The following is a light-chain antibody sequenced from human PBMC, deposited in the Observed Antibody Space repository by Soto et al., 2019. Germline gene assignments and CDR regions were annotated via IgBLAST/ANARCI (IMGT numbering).Light chain of an antibody. V-gene: IGKV3-20*01. CDR3: QQYGNSPWT. J-gene: IGKJ1*01. CDR2: GAS. CDR1: LSLSSSY. Sequence: EIVLTQSPGTLSMSPGERATLSCRASLSLSSSYIAWYQQKPGQAPRLLIYGASSRATGIPDRFSGSGSGTEFTLTITRLEPEDFAVYHCQQYGNSPWTFGQGT.